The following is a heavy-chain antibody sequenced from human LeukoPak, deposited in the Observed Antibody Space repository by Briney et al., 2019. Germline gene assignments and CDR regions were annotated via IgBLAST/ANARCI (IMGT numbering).Heavy chain of an antibody. J-gene: IGHJ4*02. CDR1: GFTVSSNY. V-gene: IGHV3-66*01. Sequence: GGSLRLSCAASGFTVSSNYMSWVRQAPGKGLEWVSVIYSGGSTYYADSVKGRFTISRDNSKNTLYLRMNSLRAEDTAVYYCARGGKWELVDYWGQGTLVTVSS. CDR3: ARGGKWELVDY. D-gene: IGHD1-26*01. CDR2: IYSGGST.